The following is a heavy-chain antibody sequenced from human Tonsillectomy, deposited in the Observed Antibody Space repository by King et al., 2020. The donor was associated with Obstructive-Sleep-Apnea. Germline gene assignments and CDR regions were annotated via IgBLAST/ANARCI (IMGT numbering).Heavy chain of an antibody. Sequence: VQLVESGGVVVQPGGSLRLSCAASGFTFDAYAMHWVRQAPGKGLEWVSLMSGDGAYTYYADSVKGRFTISRDNSKNSLYLQMNSVRAEDTALYYCAKDIAAPSHSTRSREYYYYYGLDAWGQGTTVTVSS. CDR3: AKDIAAPSHSTRSREYYYYYGLDA. CDR1: GFTFDAYA. J-gene: IGHJ6*02. D-gene: IGHD6-13*01. V-gene: IGHV3-43D*03. CDR2: MSGDGAYT.